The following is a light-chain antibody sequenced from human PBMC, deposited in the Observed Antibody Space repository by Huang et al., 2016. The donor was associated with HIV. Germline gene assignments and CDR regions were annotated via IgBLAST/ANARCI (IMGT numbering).Light chain of an antibody. J-gene: IGKJ4*01. Sequence: IVMTQSPATLSVSPGERVTVSCRANRSVSSNLAWYQQRPGQAPRLLIYGSSTRDAGIPARFSGSGSGTDFSITISSLQSEDFALYYCQQYNNWLLSFGGGTRVDI. V-gene: IGKV3-15*01. CDR1: RSVSSN. CDR2: GSS. CDR3: QQYNNWLLS.